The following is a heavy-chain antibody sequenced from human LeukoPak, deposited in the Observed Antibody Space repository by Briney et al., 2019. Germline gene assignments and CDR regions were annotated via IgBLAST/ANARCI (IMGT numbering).Heavy chain of an antibody. Sequence: PGGSLRLSCAASGFTVSNNYTSWVRQAPGKGLEWIAIIYSAGSTYYADSVKGRFTTSRDSSKNTLYLQLNSLTAEDTAVYYCSGSSYLPDFDNWGQGTMVTVSS. CDR1: GFTVSNNY. CDR3: SGSSYLPDFDN. D-gene: IGHD1-26*01. J-gene: IGHJ3*02. V-gene: IGHV3-53*01. CDR2: IYSAGST.